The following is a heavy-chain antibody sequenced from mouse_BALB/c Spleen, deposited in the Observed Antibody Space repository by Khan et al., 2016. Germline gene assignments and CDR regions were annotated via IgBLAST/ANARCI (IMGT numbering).Heavy chain of an antibody. Sequence: QVQLQQSGAELAKPGASVKMSCKASGYTFTSYWMHWVKQRPGQGLEWIGYINPSTGYTEYNQKFKDKATLTADKSSSTAYMQLSSLTSEDSAVYYCASYYYGSSYYAMDYWGQGTSVTVSS. CDR2: INPSTGYT. J-gene: IGHJ4*01. V-gene: IGHV1-7*01. CDR3: ASYYYGSSYYAMDY. CDR1: GYTFTSYW. D-gene: IGHD1-1*01.